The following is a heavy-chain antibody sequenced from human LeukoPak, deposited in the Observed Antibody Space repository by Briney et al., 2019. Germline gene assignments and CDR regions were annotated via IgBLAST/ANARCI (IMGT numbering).Heavy chain of an antibody. CDR2: ISGSGGST. Sequence: GGSLRLCCAASGFTFSSYAMSWGRQAPGKGLEWVSAISGSGGSTYYADSVKGRFTISRDNSKNTLYLQMNSLRAEDTAVYYCAKDDDSSGYYYDYWGQGTLVTVSS. V-gene: IGHV3-23*01. J-gene: IGHJ4*02. CDR1: GFTFSSYA. D-gene: IGHD3-22*01. CDR3: AKDDDSSGYYYDY.